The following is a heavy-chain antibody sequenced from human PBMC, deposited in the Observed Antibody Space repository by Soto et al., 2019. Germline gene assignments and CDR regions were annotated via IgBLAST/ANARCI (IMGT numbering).Heavy chain of an antibody. V-gene: IGHV3-9*01. D-gene: IGHD1-26*01. J-gene: IGHJ3*02. CDR3: AKGGRVVGATNAFDI. CDR2: ISWNSGSI. CDR1: GFTFDDYA. Sequence: GGSLRLSCAASGFTFDDYAMHWVRQAPGKGLEWVSGISWNSGSIGYADSVKGRFTISRDNAKNSLYLQMNSLRAEDTALYYCAKGGRVVGATNAFDIWGQGTMVTV.